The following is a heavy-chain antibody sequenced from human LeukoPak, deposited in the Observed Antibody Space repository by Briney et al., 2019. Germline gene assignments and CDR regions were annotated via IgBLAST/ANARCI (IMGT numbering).Heavy chain of an antibody. V-gene: IGHV4-34*01. Sequence: SSETLSLTCAVYGGSFSGYYWSWIRQPPGKGLEWIGEITHSGSTNNNPSLKSRVTISVDTSKNQFSLKLSSVTAADTAVYYCARDTPRRGYCSSTSYYKRYAFDIWGQGTMVTVSS. CDR3: ARDTPRRGYCSSTSYYKRYAFDI. J-gene: IGHJ3*02. D-gene: IGHD2-2*02. CDR1: GGSFSGYY. CDR2: ITHSGST.